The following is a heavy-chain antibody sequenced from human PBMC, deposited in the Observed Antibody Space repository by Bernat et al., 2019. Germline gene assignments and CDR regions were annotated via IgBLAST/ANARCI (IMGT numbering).Heavy chain of an antibody. CDR2: INSDGSST. CDR3: ARAAGTIHFLTGAQDDYYGMDV. V-gene: IGHV3-74*02. CDR1: GFTFSSYS. J-gene: IGHJ6*02. D-gene: IGHD6-13*01. Sequence: EVQLVESGGGLVQPGGSLRLSCAASGFTFSSYSMNWVRQAPGKGLVWVSRINSDGSSTSYADSVKGRFTISRDNARNTLYLQMNSLRAEDTAVYYCARAAGTIHFLTGAQDDYYGMDVWGQGTTVTVSS.